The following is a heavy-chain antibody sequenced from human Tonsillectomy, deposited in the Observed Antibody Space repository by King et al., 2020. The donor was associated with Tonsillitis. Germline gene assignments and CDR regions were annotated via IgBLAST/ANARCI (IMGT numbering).Heavy chain of an antibody. V-gene: IGHV1-2*02. CDR3: TRALLRYSSGWYPDY. J-gene: IGHJ4*02. CDR1: GYTVTGYY. D-gene: IGHD6-19*01. Sequence: VQLVQSGAEVKKPGASVKVSGKASGYTVTGYYMHWVRQAAVHDLVWMVWNNPNSGGTNYAPMFQGRFTMTSDTSTSTAYMELSRLRSDDTAVYYCTRALLRYSSGWYPDYWGQGTLVTVSS. CDR2: NNPNSGGT.